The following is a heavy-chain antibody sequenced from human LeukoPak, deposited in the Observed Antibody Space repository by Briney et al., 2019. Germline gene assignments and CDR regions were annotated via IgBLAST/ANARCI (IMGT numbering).Heavy chain of an antibody. Sequence: GGSLRLSCAASGFTFRNYGMHWVRQAPGKGLEWVAVISYDGSNKYYADSVKGRFTISRDNSKRTLFLQTDSLRGEDTAVYYCAKDRQYTSGWYYFDYWGQGTLVTVSS. D-gene: IGHD6-19*01. CDR1: GFTFRNYG. V-gene: IGHV3-30*18. CDR3: AKDRQYTSGWYYFDY. CDR2: ISYDGSNK. J-gene: IGHJ4*02.